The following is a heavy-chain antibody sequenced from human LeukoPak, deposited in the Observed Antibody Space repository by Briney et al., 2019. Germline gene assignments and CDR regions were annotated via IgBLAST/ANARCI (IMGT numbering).Heavy chain of an antibody. CDR1: GGSISSSNYY. V-gene: IGHV4-39*07. CDR3: ARLTKSSVAGY. D-gene: IGHD6-13*01. CDR2: MYYSGST. J-gene: IGHJ4*02. Sequence: PSETLSLTCTVSGGSISSSNYYWGWIRQPPGKRLEWIGNMYYSGSTYYNPSIKSRVTISVDTSKNHFSLKLRSVTAADTAVYYCARLTKSSVAGYWGQGTLVTVSS.